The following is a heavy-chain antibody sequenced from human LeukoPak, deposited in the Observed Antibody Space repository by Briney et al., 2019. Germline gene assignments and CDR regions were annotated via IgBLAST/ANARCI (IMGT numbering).Heavy chain of an antibody. CDR3: ARRYSGSYSLDY. D-gene: IGHD1-26*01. Sequence: GESLKISCQGSGYTFTNYWIGWVRQVPGKGLEWMGIIYPGDSETRYSPSFQGQVTISADKSISTAYLQWSSLKASDTAMYYCARRYSGSYSLDYWGQGTLVTVSS. CDR2: IYPGDSET. J-gene: IGHJ4*02. CDR1: GYTFTNYW. V-gene: IGHV5-51*01.